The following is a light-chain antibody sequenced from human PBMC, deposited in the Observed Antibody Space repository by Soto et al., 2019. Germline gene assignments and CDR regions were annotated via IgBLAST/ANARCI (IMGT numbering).Light chain of an antibody. J-gene: IGLJ2*01. Sequence: QSVLTQPPSVSGAPGQRVTISCTGSSSNIGAGYDVHWYQQLPGTAPKLLIYGNSNRPSGVPDRFSGSKSGTSASLAITGLQAEDEADYYCHSYDSSLSGVEFGGGTQLTVL. V-gene: IGLV1-40*01. CDR2: GNS. CDR1: SSNIGAGYD. CDR3: HSYDSSLSGVE.